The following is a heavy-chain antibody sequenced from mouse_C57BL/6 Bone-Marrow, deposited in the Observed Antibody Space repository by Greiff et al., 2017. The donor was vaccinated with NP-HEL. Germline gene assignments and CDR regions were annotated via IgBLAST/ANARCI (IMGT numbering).Heavy chain of an antibody. D-gene: IGHD3-2*02. CDR2: IWWDDDK. Sequence: QVTLKVSGPGILQPSQTLSLTCSFSGFSLSTFGMGVGWIRQPSGKGLEWLAHIWWDDDKYYNPALKSRLTISKDTSKNQVFLKIANVDTADTATYYCARIWRGQLRLRLYYYAMDYWGQGTSVTVSS. CDR1: GFSLSTFGMG. V-gene: IGHV8-8*01. CDR3: ARIWRGQLRLRLYYYAMDY. J-gene: IGHJ4*01.